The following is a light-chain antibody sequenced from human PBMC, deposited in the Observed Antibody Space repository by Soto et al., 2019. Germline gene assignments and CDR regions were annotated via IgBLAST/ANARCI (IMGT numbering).Light chain of an antibody. CDR3: QQYNSYPWT. V-gene: IGKV1-5*01. CDR2: DAS. Sequence: IQMTQSTSTRSASVGDRTTITVRASQRISRWLAWYQQKSGKAPKFLIYDASSLESGVPARFSGSGSGTDFTLTISTLQPDDFATYYCQQYNSYPWTVGQGTKV. CDR1: QRISRW. J-gene: IGKJ1*01.